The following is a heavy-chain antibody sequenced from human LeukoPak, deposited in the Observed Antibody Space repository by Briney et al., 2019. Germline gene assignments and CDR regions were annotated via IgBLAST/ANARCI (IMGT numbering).Heavy chain of an antibody. D-gene: IGHD3-22*01. Sequence: TSETLSLTCTVSGGSISSGDYSWSWIRQPPGKGLEWIGYIYYSGSTYYNPSLKSRVTISVDTSKNQFSLKLSSVTAADTAVYYCARGLRMIVVVIRLDAFDIWGQGTMVTVSS. CDR2: IYYSGST. V-gene: IGHV4-30-4*01. CDR1: GGSISSGDYS. CDR3: ARGLRMIVVVIRLDAFDI. J-gene: IGHJ3*02.